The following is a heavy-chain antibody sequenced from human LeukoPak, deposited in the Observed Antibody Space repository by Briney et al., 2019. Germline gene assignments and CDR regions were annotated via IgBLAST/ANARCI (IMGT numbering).Heavy chain of an antibody. CDR2: ISGSGDST. CDR3: AKDNHGGATCYMDV. CDR1: GFTFSNSV. D-gene: IGHD5-24*01. V-gene: IGHV3-23*01. Sequence: PGGSLRLSCAASGFTFSNSVMSWVRQAPGKGLEWVSSISGSGDSTYSADPVKGRFTISRDNSKNTLYLQMNSLRAEDTAVYYCAKDNHGGATCYMDVWGKGTTVTISS. J-gene: IGHJ6*03.